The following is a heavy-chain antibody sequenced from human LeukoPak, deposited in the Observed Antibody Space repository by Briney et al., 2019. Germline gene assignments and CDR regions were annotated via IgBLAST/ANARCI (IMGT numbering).Heavy chain of an antibody. D-gene: IGHD3-22*01. J-gene: IGHJ1*01. CDR1: GFTFGSYG. CDR3: AIMRGYYDGSGYWVQ. Sequence: GGSLRLSCAASGFTFGSYGMSWDRQAPGKGLEWVSFITPNADRTSYADSVEGRFTISRDNPRNTLYMQMNSLRDEDTAIYYCAIMRGYYDGSGYWVQWGQGTLVTVSS. V-gene: IGHV3-23*01. CDR2: ITPNADRT.